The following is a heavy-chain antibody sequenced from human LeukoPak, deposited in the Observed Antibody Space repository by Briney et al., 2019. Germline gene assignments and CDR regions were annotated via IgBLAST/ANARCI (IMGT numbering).Heavy chain of an antibody. D-gene: IGHD5-18*01. J-gene: IGHJ4*02. CDR3: ARYRQYSYGYRYFDY. CDR1: GGSFSGYY. CDR2: INHSGST. Sequence: PSETLSLTCAVYGGSFSGYYWSWIRQPPGKGLEWIGEINHSGSTNYNPSLKSRVAISVDTSKNQFSLKLSSVTAADTAVYYCARYRQYSYGYRYFDYWGQGTLVTVSS. V-gene: IGHV4-34*01.